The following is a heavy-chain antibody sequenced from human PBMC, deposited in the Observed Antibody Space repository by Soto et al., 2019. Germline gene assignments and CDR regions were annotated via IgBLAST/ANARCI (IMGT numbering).Heavy chain of an antibody. V-gene: IGHV1-69*06. CDR2: IVPTVDTS. CDR3: VRVVAIPGYPDN. CDR1: GATFSSFA. Sequence: QVVESGAEVGQPASSVKVSCKTSGATFSSFAIPWVRQAPGPGLEWMGGIVPTVDTSTYAQKFQGRVTITADKFTNTVYMELSSLRSDDTAVYYCVRVVAIPGYPDNWGQGTLVTVSS. D-gene: IGHD5-12*01. J-gene: IGHJ4*02.